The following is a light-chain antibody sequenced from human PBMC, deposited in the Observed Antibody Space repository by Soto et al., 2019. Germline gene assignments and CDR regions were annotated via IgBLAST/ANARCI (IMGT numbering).Light chain of an antibody. V-gene: IGKV3-15*01. CDR2: GAS. J-gene: IGKJ2*01. Sequence: IEIKKSAARRSVSEGKCATLSCRASQSISSDVAWYQQKPGQAPRLLIYGASTTATGIPARFSGSGSGTEFTLTFGSVQSEDFAVYNCQQCNKWPLPFGQGTQVDIK. CDR1: QSISSD. CDR3: QQCNKWPLP.